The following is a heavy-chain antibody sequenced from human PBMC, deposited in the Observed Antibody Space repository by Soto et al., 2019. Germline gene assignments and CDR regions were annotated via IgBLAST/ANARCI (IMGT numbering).Heavy chain of an antibody. D-gene: IGHD3-22*01. CDR3: ASRGSYYYDSSGYYPDY. J-gene: IGHJ4*02. CDR1: GGTFSSYA. V-gene: IGHV1-69*01. Sequence: QVQLVQSGAEVKKPGSSVKVSCKASGGTFSSYAISWVRQAPGQGLEWMGGIIPIFGTANYAQKFQGRVTITADESTSTAHMELSSLRSEDTAVYYCASRGSYYYDSSGYYPDYWGQGTLVTVSS. CDR2: IIPIFGTA.